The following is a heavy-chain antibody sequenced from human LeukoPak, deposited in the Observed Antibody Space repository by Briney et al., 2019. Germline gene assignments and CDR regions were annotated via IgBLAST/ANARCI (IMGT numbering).Heavy chain of an antibody. Sequence: SETLSLTCAVYSGSFSAYYRSWIRQPPGRGLEWIGEIYHSGSTNYNPSLKSRVTISVDTSKNQSSLKLSSVTAADTAVYYCARAPQSDYGTHWYFDLWGRGTLVTVSS. CDR1: SGSFSAYY. D-gene: IGHD4-17*01. V-gene: IGHV4-34*01. J-gene: IGHJ2*01. CDR2: IYHSGST. CDR3: ARAPQSDYGTHWYFDL.